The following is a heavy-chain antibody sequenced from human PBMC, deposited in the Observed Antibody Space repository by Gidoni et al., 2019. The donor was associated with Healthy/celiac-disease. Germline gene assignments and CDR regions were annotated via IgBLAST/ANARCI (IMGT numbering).Heavy chain of an antibody. J-gene: IGHJ4*02. CDR2: ISWNSGSI. CDR1: GFTFDDYA. V-gene: IGHV3-9*01. Sequence: EVQLVESGGGLVQHGRSLRLSCAASGFTFDDYAMHWVRQAPGKGLEWVSGISWNSGSIGYADSVKGRFTISRDNAKNSLYLQMNSLRAEDTALYYCAKDLYPSIGGVIGYWGQGTLVTVSS. D-gene: IGHD3-16*02. CDR3: AKDLYPSIGGVIGY.